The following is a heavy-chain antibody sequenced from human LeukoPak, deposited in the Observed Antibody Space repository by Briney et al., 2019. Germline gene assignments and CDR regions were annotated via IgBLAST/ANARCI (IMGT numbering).Heavy chain of an antibody. Sequence: SVKVSCKASGGTFSSYAISWVRQAPGQGLEWMGGIIPIFGTANYAQKFQGRVTITTDESTSTAYMELSSLRSEDTAVYYRARVSCSSTSCTTNNWFDPWGQGTLVTVSS. D-gene: IGHD2-2*01. J-gene: IGHJ5*02. CDR1: GGTFSSYA. V-gene: IGHV1-69*05. CDR2: IIPIFGTA. CDR3: ARVSCSSTSCTTNNWFDP.